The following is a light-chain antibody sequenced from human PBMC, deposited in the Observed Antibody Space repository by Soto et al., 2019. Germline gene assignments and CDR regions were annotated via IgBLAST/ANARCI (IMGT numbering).Light chain of an antibody. CDR2: EVS. Sequence: SALTQPPSASGSPGQSVTISCTGTSSDVGGYNYVSWYQQHPGRAPKLMIYEVSKRPSGVPDRFSGSKSGNTASLTVSGLRAEDEADYYCSSYAGTHIVFGIGTKVTVL. CDR1: SSDVGGYNY. V-gene: IGLV2-8*01. CDR3: SSYAGTHIV. J-gene: IGLJ1*01.